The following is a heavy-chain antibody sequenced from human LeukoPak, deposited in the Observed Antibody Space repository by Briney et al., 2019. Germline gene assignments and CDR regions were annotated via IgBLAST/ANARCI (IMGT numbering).Heavy chain of an antibody. CDR3: ASWLGGAFDI. Sequence: ASVKVCCEASGYTSTSYGISWVRQAPGQGREWMGWISAYNGNTNYAPKLQGRVTMTTDTSTSTAYMELRRLRSDDTAVYYCASWLGGAFDIWGQGTMVTVSS. J-gene: IGHJ3*02. D-gene: IGHD1-26*01. V-gene: IGHV1-18*01. CDR2: ISAYNGNT. CDR1: GYTSTSYG.